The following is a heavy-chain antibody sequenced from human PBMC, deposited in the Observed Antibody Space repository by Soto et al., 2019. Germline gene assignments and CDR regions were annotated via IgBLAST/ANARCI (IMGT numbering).Heavy chain of an antibody. J-gene: IGHJ6*02. CDR1: GFTFSSYD. V-gene: IGHV3-7*01. CDR2: IKQDGSEK. D-gene: IGHD3-3*01. CDR3: ARGYGYNFISIFSHFDYGMDV. Sequence: GGSLRLSCAASGFTFSSYDMHWVRQAPGKGLEWVANIKQDGSEKYYVDSVKGRFTISRDNAKNSLYLQMNSLRAEDTAVYYCARGYGYNFISIFSHFDYGMDVWGQGTTVTVSS.